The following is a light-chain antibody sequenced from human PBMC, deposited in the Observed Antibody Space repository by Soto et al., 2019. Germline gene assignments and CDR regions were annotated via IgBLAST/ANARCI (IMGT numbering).Light chain of an antibody. Sequence: VLTQPASVSESPGQSITISCTGSSSDVGGYKYVSWYQQHPGKAPKLLIYDVTNRPSGVSNRFSGSKSGYTASLTISGLQSEDEADYYCSSYTSFKTLVFGTGTKLTVL. CDR1: SSDVGGYKY. J-gene: IGLJ1*01. CDR3: SSYTSFKTLV. CDR2: DVT. V-gene: IGLV2-14*01.